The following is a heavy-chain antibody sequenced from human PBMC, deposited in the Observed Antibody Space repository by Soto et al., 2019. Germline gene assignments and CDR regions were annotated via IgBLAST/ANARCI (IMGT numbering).Heavy chain of an antibody. Sequence: SETLSLTCTVSGGSISSGDYYWIWIRQPPGKGLEWIGYIYYSGSTYYNPSLKSRFTISVDTSKNQFSLKLSSVTAADTAVYYCARGGLQLWSTVGFDYWGQGTLVTVSS. CDR2: IYYSGST. V-gene: IGHV4-30-4*01. D-gene: IGHD5-18*01. CDR3: ARGGLQLWSTVGFDY. J-gene: IGHJ4*02. CDR1: GGSISSGDYY.